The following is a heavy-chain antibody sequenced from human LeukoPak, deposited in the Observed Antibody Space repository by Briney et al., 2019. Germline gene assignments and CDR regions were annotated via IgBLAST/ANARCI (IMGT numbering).Heavy chain of an antibody. D-gene: IGHD3-9*01. Sequence: PGASVKVSCKASGYTFSSYDINWVRQATGQGLEWMGWMNPNSGNTGYAQKFQGRLNMTRNTSIDTAYMELSSLRSEDTAVYYCARCLRYSRPIWAFGYWGQGTLVTVSS. V-gene: IGHV1-8*01. J-gene: IGHJ4*02. CDR2: MNPNSGNT. CDR1: GYTFSSYD. CDR3: ARCLRYSRPIWAFGY.